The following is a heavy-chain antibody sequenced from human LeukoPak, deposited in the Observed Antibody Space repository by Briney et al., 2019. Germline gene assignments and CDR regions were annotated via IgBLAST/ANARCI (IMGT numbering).Heavy chain of an antibody. Sequence: KPSETLSLTCTVSNSSISSYYWNWIRQTPGKGLEWIGYIHHSGSTNYNPSLESRVTISLDTSKNQFSLKLSSVTAADTAVYYCARVSSSGYYPFDYWGQGTLVTVSS. CDR1: NSSISSYY. CDR2: IHHSGST. CDR3: ARVSSSGYYPFDY. D-gene: IGHD3-22*01. J-gene: IGHJ4*02. V-gene: IGHV4-59*01.